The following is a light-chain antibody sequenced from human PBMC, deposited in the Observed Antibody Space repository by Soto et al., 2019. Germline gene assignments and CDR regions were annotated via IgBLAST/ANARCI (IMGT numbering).Light chain of an antibody. Sequence: QSALTQPPSASGSPGQSVTISCTGTSSDLGAYDFVSWYQQHPGKAPKLMIYEVSKRPSGVPDRFSGTKSGNTASLTVTGLQAEDEADYYCSSYAGSHNLIFGGGTKLTVL. CDR1: SSDLGAYDF. CDR3: SSYAGSHNLI. CDR2: EVS. V-gene: IGLV2-8*01. J-gene: IGLJ2*01.